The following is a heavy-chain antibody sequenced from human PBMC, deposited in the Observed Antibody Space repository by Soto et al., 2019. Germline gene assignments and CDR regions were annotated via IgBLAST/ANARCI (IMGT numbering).Heavy chain of an antibody. D-gene: IGHD1-1*01. CDR3: ARSPRSISTGGIDF. J-gene: IGHJ4*01. CDR1: GGSISSTNL. Sequence: SETLSLTCAVPGGSISSTNLWTWVRQPPGKGLEWIGEIYHTGSTTFNPSLKSRVTISVDKSKNHFSLKVSSVTAADTAVYFCARSPRSISTGGIDFWGQGILVT. V-gene: IGHV4-4*02. CDR2: IYHTGST.